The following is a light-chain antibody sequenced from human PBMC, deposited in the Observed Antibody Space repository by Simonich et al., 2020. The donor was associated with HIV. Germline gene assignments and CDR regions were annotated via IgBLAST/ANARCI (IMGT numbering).Light chain of an antibody. CDR3: QKYNSALGT. V-gene: IGKV1-39*01. Sequence: DIQMTQSPSSLSASVGDRVTITCRASHSISTYLNWYQQKPGKAPNLLIYAASSLQSGVPSRFSGSGSGTDFTLIISSLQPEDFATYYCQKYNSALGTFGQGTKVEIK. J-gene: IGKJ1*01. CDR2: AAS. CDR1: HSISTY.